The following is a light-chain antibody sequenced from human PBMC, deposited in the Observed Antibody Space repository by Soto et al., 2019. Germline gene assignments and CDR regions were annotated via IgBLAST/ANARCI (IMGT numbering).Light chain of an antibody. CDR3: QQYATYPPV. CDR1: QGVSNH. V-gene: IGKV1-16*02. Sequence: DLQMTQSPSSLSASLGDRVTITCRASQGVSNHLAWFQHKPGKAPKSLIYGASTLQSGVPSKFSGSGSDRYFTLTISSLQPEDVATYYCQQYATYPPVFGQGTRLEIK. CDR2: GAS. J-gene: IGKJ5*01.